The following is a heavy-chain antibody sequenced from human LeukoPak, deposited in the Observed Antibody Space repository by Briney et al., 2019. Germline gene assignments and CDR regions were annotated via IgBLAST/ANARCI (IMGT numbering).Heavy chain of an antibody. V-gene: IGHV1-2*02. Sequence: ASVKVSCKASGYCFTGYYMYWVRRAPGQGREWMGWINPGSGDRNYAQKFQGRVNLSRDTSISTAYMELSRLRSDDTAVYYCTRGRGVGAPAFFDNWGQGTLVTVSS. CDR1: GYCFTGYY. CDR2: INPGSGDR. J-gene: IGHJ4*02. CDR3: TRGRGVGAPAFFDN. D-gene: IGHD1-26*01.